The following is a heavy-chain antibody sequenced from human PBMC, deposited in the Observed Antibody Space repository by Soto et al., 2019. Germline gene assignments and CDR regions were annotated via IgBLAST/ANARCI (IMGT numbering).Heavy chain of an antibody. CDR3: ARSIRGPRRFNGMDV. CDR2: IERGDDDK. D-gene: IGHD1-20*01. Sequence: SGPTLVNPTATLTLTCTFSGFSVTSPGMCVSWIRQSPGKALEWLALIERGDDDKYYSTSLKTRLTISKDTRKNQVVLTMANMEPADTATYYCARSIRGPRRFNGMDVWGQGTTVTVSS. J-gene: IGHJ6*02. V-gene: IGHV2-70*13. CDR1: GFSVTSPGMC.